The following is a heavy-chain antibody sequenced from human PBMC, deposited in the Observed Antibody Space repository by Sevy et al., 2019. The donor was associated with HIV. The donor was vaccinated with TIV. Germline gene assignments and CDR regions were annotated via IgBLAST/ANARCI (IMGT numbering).Heavy chain of an antibody. Sequence: LSLTCAASGFSFNLYAMTWVRQAPGKGLEWVSTISVSGGSTYYADSVKGQFTISRDNSKNTLYLQMNSLRAEDTAVYFCARERSYSSRWFQGFFDYWGQGILVTVSS. CDR3: ARERSYSSRWFQGFFDY. CDR2: ISVSGGST. CDR1: GFSFNLYA. V-gene: IGHV3-23*01. J-gene: IGHJ4*02. D-gene: IGHD6-13*01.